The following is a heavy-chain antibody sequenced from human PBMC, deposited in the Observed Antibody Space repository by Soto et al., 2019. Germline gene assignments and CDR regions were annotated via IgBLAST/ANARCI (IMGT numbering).Heavy chain of an antibody. J-gene: IGHJ4*02. Sequence: ASVKVSCKASGYTFTSYGISWVRQAPGQGLEWMGWISAYNGNTNYAQKLQGRVTMTTDTSTSTAYMELRSLRSDDTAVYYCARDHPTYDYIWGSYRYTHFDYWGQGTLVTVSS. V-gene: IGHV1-18*01. D-gene: IGHD3-16*02. CDR2: ISAYNGNT. CDR3: ARDHPTYDYIWGSYRYTHFDY. CDR1: GYTFTSYG.